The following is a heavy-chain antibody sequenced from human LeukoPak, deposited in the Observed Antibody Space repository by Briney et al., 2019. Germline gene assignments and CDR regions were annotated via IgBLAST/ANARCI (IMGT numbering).Heavy chain of an antibody. V-gene: IGHV4-4*02. CDR3: ARGPGIAAAGTFDY. CDR1: GGSISSSNW. D-gene: IGHD6-13*01. CDR2: IYHSGST. Sequence: SETLSLTCAVSGGSISSSNWWSWVRQPPGKGPEWIGEIYHSGSTNYNPSLKSRVTISVDKSKNQFSLKLSSVTAADTAVYYCARGPGIAAAGTFDYWGQGTLVTVSS. J-gene: IGHJ4*02.